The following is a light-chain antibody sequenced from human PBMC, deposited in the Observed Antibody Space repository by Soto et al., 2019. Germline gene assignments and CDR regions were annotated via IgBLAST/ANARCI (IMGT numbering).Light chain of an antibody. Sequence: QSVLTQPASVSGSPGQSITISCTGTSSDVGGYNYVAWYQQHPGKVPRLMIYEVSNRPSGVSNRFSGSKSGSTASLTISGLQAEDAADYYCISYTSRSTSYVFGNGTKVTV. CDR3: ISYTSRSTSYV. CDR2: EVS. V-gene: IGLV2-14*01. CDR1: SSDVGGYNY. J-gene: IGLJ1*01.